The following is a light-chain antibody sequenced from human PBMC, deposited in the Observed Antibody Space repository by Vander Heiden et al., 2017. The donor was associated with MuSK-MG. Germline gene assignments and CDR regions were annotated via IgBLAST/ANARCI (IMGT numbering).Light chain of an antibody. V-gene: IGKV3-20*01. CDR1: QSVSSSF. CDR2: GTS. Sequence: VLTQSPGTLSLSPGERATLSCRASQSVSSSFLACYQQTPGQAPKVVIHGTSNRATGIPDRFSGSGSGTDFTPTISSLEPEEVAVYYGQQYGRSSTTFGQGTKVEIK. CDR3: QQYGRSSTT. J-gene: IGKJ1*01.